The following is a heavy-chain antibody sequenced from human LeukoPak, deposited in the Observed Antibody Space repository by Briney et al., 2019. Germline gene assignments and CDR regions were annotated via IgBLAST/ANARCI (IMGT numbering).Heavy chain of an antibody. D-gene: IGHD2-15*01. Sequence: GGSLRLSCADSGCTFSSYSMNWVRQAPGKGLEWISYISSSSNTIYYADSVKGRFTISRDNGKSSLYLQMNSLRDEDTAVYYCAREGYCSGGTCGFFDPWGQGTLVTVSS. CDR3: AREGYCSGGTCGFFDP. CDR1: GCTFSSYS. V-gene: IGHV3-48*02. J-gene: IGHJ5*02. CDR2: ISSSSNTI.